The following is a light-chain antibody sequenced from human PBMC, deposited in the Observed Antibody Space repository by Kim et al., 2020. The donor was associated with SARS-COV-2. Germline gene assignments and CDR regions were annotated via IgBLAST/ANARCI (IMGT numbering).Light chain of an antibody. CDR3: QQYNNWPPIT. CDR2: GAS. V-gene: IGKV3-15*01. Sequence: SPGDRAPLACRASQSVSSNLAWYQQKPGQAPRLLIYGASTRATGIPARFSGSGSGTEFTLTISSLQSEDFAVYYCQQYNNWPPITFGQGTRLEIK. J-gene: IGKJ5*01. CDR1: QSVSSN.